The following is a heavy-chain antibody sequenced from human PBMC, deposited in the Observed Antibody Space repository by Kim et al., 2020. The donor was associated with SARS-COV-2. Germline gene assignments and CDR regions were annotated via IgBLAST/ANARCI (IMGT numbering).Heavy chain of an antibody. CDR2: T. CDR3: ARRGSGHGLDV. J-gene: IGHJ6*02. D-gene: IGHD6-25*01. V-gene: IGHV1-3*01. Sequence: TGDSQKSQDRVTLTRDTFASTVYMELSSLMSEDTAVYYCARRGSGHGLDVWGQGTTVTVSS.